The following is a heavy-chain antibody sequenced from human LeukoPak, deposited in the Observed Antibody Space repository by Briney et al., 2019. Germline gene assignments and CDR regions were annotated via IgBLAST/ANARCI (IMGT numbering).Heavy chain of an antibody. V-gene: IGHV4-34*01. D-gene: IGHD4-17*01. J-gene: IGHJ4*02. CDR1: GGSFSGYY. CDR3: ARGSATVTTD. Sequence: SETLSLTCAVYGGSFSGYYWSWIRQPPGKGLEWIGEINHSGSTNYNPSLKSRVTISVDTSKNQFSLKLSTVTAADTAVYYCARGSATVTTDWGQGTLVTVSS. CDR2: INHSGST.